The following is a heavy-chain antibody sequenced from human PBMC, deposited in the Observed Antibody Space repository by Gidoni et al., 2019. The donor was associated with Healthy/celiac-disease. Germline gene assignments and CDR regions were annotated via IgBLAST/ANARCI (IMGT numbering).Heavy chain of an antibody. D-gene: IGHD3-22*01. J-gene: IGHJ3*02. CDR1: GFTFSRYN. Sequence: EVHLVESGGGLVKPGGSLRLSCAASGFTFSRYNMTWVRQAPGKGLEWVSSISSSSSHIYYAYSVKGRFTISRDNAENSLYLQMNSLRAEDTAVYYCAREFSPDYYDSSGYYSEGAFDIWGQGTMVTVSS. CDR2: ISSSSSHI. V-gene: IGHV3-21*01. CDR3: AREFSPDYYDSSGYYSEGAFDI.